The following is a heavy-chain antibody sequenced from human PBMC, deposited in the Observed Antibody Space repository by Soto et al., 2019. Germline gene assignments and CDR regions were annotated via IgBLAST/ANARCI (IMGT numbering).Heavy chain of an antibody. D-gene: IGHD3-16*02. J-gene: IGHJ3*01. CDR2: IYSGGST. CDR1: GFTVSSNY. Sequence: GGSLRLSCAASGFTVSSNYMSWVRQAPGKGLEWVSVIYSGGSTYYADSVKGRFTISRDNSKNTLYLQMNSLRAEDTAVYYCARDLVITFGGVIVSDAFDLWGQGTMVTVS. V-gene: IGHV3-66*01. CDR3: ARDLVITFGGVIVSDAFDL.